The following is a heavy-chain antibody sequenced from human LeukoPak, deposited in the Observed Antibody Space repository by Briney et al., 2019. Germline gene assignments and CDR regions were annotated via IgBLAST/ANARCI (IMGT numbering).Heavy chain of an antibody. CDR3: TTEYRCSSTSCYDGENFDY. V-gene: IGHV3-15*01. J-gene: IGHJ4*02. CDR1: GFTFSNAW. Sequence: GGSLRLSCAASGFTFSNAWMSWVRQAPGKGLEWVGRIKSKTDGGTTDYAAPVKGRFTISRDDSKNTLYPQMNSLKTEDTAVYYCTTEYRCSSTSCYDGENFDYWGQGTLVTVSS. D-gene: IGHD2-2*01. CDR2: IKSKTDGGTT.